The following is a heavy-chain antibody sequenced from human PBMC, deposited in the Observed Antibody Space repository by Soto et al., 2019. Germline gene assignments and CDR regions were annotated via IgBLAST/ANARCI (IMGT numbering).Heavy chain of an antibody. V-gene: IGHV3-66*01. CDR2: MSSGGSA. CDR3: VRGELRFFFYY. J-gene: IGHJ4*01. D-gene: IGHD1-7*01. Sequence: APGNGLDWGSLMSSGGSAYYADSVKGRFTISRDTSKNTLSLQMNSLSVEDTAVYYCVRGELRFFFYYWG.